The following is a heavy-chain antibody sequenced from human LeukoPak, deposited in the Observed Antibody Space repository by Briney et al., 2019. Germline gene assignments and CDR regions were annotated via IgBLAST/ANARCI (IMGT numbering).Heavy chain of an antibody. V-gene: IGHV3-30-3*01. J-gene: IGHJ4*02. CDR2: ISYDGSNK. Sequence: PGGSLRLSCAASGFTFSSYAMHWVRQAPGKGLEWVAVISYDGSNKYYADSVKGRFTISRDNSKNTLYLQMNSLRAEDTAVYYCARVPSGSYPQTLPTTGYWGQGTLVTVSS. CDR1: GFTFSSYA. D-gene: IGHD1-26*01. CDR3: ARVPSGSYPQTLPTTGY.